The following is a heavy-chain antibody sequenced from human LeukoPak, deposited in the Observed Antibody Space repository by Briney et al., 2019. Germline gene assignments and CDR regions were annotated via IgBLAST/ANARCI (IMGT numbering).Heavy chain of an antibody. J-gene: IGHJ4*02. CDR3: AKGPNFGSWRAVDY. Sequence: GGSLRLSCAASDSSFRSHDMSWVRQTLEKGLEWVSSIAGDGASFYVDSVRGRFTISRDKSQNILYLQMNSLRADDTAIYYCAKGPNFGSWRAVDYWGRGTRVTVSS. V-gene: IGHV3-23*01. CDR2: IAGDGAS. CDR1: DSSFRSHD. D-gene: IGHD3-10*01.